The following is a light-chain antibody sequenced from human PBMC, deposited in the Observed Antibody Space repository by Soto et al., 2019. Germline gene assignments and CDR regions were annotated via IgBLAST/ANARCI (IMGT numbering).Light chain of an antibody. CDR2: AAS. Sequence: AIRMTQSPSSLSASVGDRVTITCRASQDIRNDLGWYQQKPGQTPKLLIFAASSLQTGVPARFSGSGSGTDFTLTISSLQPEDFATYYCLQDFNYPWTFGQGTKVEIE. J-gene: IGKJ1*01. CDR1: QDIRND. V-gene: IGKV1-6*01. CDR3: LQDFNYPWT.